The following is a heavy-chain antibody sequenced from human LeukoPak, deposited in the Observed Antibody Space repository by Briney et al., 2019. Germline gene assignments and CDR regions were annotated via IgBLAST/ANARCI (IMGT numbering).Heavy chain of an antibody. V-gene: IGHV4-59*01. Sequence: SETLSLTCTVSGGSISSYYWSWIRQPPGRGLEWMGNIHYTGSTNYNPSLKSRVTTSVDTSKNQFSLKLSSVTAADTAVYYCAREGGTGDYFDYWGQGTLVTVSS. D-gene: IGHD3-16*01. CDR1: GGSISSYY. CDR2: IHYTGST. CDR3: AREGGTGDYFDY. J-gene: IGHJ4*02.